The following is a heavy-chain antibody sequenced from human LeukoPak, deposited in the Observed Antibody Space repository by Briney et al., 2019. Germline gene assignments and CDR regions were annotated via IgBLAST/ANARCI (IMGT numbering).Heavy chain of an antibody. J-gene: IGHJ4*02. CDR1: GFTFSDYY. CDR3: ARDYGGSSPFDY. V-gene: IGHV3-11*04. D-gene: IGHD4-23*01. Sequence: GGSLRLSCAASGFTFSDYYMSWIRQAPGKGLERVSYISSSGSTIYYADSVKGRFTISRDNAKKSLYLQMNSLRAEYTAVYYCARDYGGSSPFDYWGQGTLVTVSS. CDR2: ISSSGSTI.